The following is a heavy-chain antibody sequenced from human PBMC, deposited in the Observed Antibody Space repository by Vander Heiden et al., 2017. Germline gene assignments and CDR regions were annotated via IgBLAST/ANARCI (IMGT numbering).Heavy chain of an antibody. CDR3: ARSYYYENSGYPLDY. CDR1: GYTFSTYG. CDR2: ISGYSTDT. D-gene: IGHD3-22*01. V-gene: IGHV1-18*01. J-gene: IGHJ4*02. Sequence: QVQLVQSGVEVKKPGASVKVSCKTSGYTFSTYGISWVRQAPGQGLEWLGWISGYSTDTNYAQRLKGRVTMTIDTSTSTAYMELRSLRLDDTAVYYCARSYYYENSGYPLDYWGQGTQVTVSS.